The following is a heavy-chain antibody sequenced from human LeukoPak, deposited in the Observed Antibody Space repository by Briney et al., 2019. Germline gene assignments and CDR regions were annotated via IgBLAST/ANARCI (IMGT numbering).Heavy chain of an antibody. V-gene: IGHV6-1*01. J-gene: IGHJ2*01. Sequence: SPTLSLTCALSGDIVSSNSAAWHWIRQYPSRGLEWLGRTYFRSKWFNDYSLSVKSRITINPDTSKSHFSLQLNSVTPEDTAVYFCARGVRYFDLWGRGTLVTVSS. CDR3: ARGVRYFDL. CDR2: TYFRSKWFN. CDR1: GDIVSSNSAA.